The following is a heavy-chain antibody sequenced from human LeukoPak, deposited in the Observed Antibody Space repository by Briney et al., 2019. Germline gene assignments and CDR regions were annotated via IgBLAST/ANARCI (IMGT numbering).Heavy chain of an antibody. CDR2: ISYDGSNK. D-gene: IGHD3-10*01. J-gene: IGHJ4*02. CDR1: GFTFSSYG. Sequence: GRSLRLSCAASGFTFSSYGMHWVRQAPGMGLEWVAVISYDGSNKYYADSVKGRFTISRDNSKNTLYLQMNSLRAEDTAVYYCAKEGGVLWFGSHFDYWGQGTLVTVSS. CDR3: AKEGGVLWFGSHFDY. V-gene: IGHV3-30*18.